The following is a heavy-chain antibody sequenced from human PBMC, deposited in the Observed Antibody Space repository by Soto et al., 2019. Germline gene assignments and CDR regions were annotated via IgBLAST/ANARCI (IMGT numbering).Heavy chain of an antibody. CDR2: ISSSSSTI. D-gene: IGHD6-13*01. CDR1: GFTFSSYS. J-gene: IGHJ5*02. V-gene: IGHV3-48*01. CDR3: AREGIAAAGWFDP. Sequence: EVQLVESGGGLVQPGGSLRLSCAASGFTFSSYSMNWVRQAPGKGLEWVSYISSSSSTIYYADSVKGRFTISRDNAKNSLYLQMNSLRAEDTAVYYCAREGIAAAGWFDPWGQGTLVTVSS.